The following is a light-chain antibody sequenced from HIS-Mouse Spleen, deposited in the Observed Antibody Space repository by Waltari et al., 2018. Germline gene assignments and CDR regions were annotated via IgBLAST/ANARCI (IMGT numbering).Light chain of an antibody. V-gene: IGLV2-23*01. J-gene: IGLJ1*01. Sequence: QSALTQPASVSGSPGQSITISCTGTSSDVGSYNLVPWYKQHPGKAPKLMIYEGSKRPSGVSNRFSGSKSGNTASLTISGLQAEDEADYYCCSYAGSSPYVFGTGTKVTVL. CDR1: SSDVGSYNL. CDR2: EGS. CDR3: CSYAGSSPYV.